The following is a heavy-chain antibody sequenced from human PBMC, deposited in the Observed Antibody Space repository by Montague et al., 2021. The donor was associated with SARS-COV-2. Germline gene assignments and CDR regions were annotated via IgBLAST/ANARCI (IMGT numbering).Heavy chain of an antibody. Sequence: SETLSLTCTVSGGSISSYYRSWIRQPPGKGLEWIGYIYYSGSTNYSPSLKSRVTISVDTSKNQFPLKLSSVTAADTAVYYCARVKRGHYYDLGVSAHFDYWGQGTLVTVSS. J-gene: IGHJ4*02. D-gene: IGHD3-10*01. CDR2: IYYSGST. CDR3: ARVKRGHYYDLGVSAHFDY. CDR1: GGSISSYY. V-gene: IGHV4-59*01.